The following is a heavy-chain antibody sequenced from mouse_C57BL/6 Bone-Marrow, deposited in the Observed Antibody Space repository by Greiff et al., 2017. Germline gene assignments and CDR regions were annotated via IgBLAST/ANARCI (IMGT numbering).Heavy chain of an antibody. Sequence: LVESGAELARPGASVKLSCKASGYTFTSYGISWVKQRTGQGLEWIGEIYPRSGNTYYNEKFKGKATLTADKSSSTAYMELRSLTSEDSAVYFCARAPYYCGSSFYYAMDYWGQGTSVTVSS. CDR2: IYPRSGNT. J-gene: IGHJ4*01. D-gene: IGHD1-1*01. CDR3: ARAPYYCGSSFYYAMDY. CDR1: GYTFTSYG. V-gene: IGHV1-81*01.